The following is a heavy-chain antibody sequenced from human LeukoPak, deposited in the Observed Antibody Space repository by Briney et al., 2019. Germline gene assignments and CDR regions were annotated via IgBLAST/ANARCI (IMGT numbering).Heavy chain of an antibody. D-gene: IGHD1-26*01. V-gene: IGHV1-2*02. CDR1: GYTFTSYG. Sequence: ASVKVSCKASGYTFTSYGISWVRQAPGQGLEWMGWINPNSGGTNYAQKFQGRVTMTRDTSISTAYMELSRLRSDDTAVYYCASQWEEGATSVWGQGTLVTVSS. CDR2: INPNSGGT. J-gene: IGHJ4*02. CDR3: ASQWEEGATSV.